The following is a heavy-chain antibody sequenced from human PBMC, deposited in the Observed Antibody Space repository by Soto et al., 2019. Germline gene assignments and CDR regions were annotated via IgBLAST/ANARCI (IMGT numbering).Heavy chain of an antibody. CDR1: GGSISSGGYY. Sequence: PSETLSLTCTVSGGSISSGGYYWSWIRQHPGEGLEWIGYIYYSGSTYYNPSLKSRVTISVDTSNNQFSLKLSSVTAADTAVYYCARVGRPYYYYYGMDVWGQGTTVTVSS. CDR2: IYYSGST. D-gene: IGHD6-6*01. V-gene: IGHV4-31*03. J-gene: IGHJ6*02. CDR3: ARVGRPYYYYYGMDV.